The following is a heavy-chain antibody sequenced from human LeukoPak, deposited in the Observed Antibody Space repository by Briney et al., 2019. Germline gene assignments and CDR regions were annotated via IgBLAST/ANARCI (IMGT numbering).Heavy chain of an antibody. CDR1: GYSFTNFW. V-gene: IGHV5-51*01. CDR2: MYPGNPDT. D-gene: IGHD3-16*01. Sequence: PGESLKISCKASGYSFTNFWIGWVRQMPGKGLEWMGSMYPGNPDTRYSPSFQGHVTISADSSTTTAYLQWSSLKASDTAMFYCARTVGGDYFDYWGQGTLVTVSS. CDR3: ARTVGGDYFDY. J-gene: IGHJ4*02.